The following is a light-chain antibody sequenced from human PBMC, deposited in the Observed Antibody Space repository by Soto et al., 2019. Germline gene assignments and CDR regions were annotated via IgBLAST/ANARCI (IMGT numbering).Light chain of an antibody. CDR2: GAS. V-gene: IGKV3-15*01. CDR3: QQYNNRPPET. CDR1: QSVSSSY. J-gene: IGKJ1*01. Sequence: PPSPPPLPLSPGHRPTLPCRPIQSVSSSYLAGYQQKPGQAPRLLIYGASTRATGIPARFSGSGSGTEFTLTISSLQSEDFAVYYRQQYNNRPPETFGQGTKVHI.